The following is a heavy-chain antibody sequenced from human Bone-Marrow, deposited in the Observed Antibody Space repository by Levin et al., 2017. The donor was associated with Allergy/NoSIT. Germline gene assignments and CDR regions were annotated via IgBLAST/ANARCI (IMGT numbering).Heavy chain of an antibody. CDR3: AKDLEDTAYAFHI. CDR2: ISYDGSIK. Sequence: GGSLRLSCAASGFTFSNYGFHWVRQAPGKGLEWVPIISYDGSIKDYVDSVKGRFTISRDNSKNTLYLQMNSLRPEDTAVYFCAKDLEDTAYAFHIWGQGTMVTVSS. V-gene: IGHV3-30*18. J-gene: IGHJ3*02. CDR1: GFTFSNYG. D-gene: IGHD2-15*01.